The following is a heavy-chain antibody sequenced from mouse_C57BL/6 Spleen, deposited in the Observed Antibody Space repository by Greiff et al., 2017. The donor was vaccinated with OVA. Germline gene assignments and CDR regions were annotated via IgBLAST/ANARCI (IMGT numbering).Heavy chain of an antibody. CDR3: TADGYTYAMDY. Sequence: VKVEESGGGLMQPGGSMKLSCVASGFTFSNYWMNWVRQSPEKGLEWVAQIRLKSDNYATHYAESVKGRFTISRDDSKSSVYLQMNNLRAEDTGIYYCTADGYTYAMDYWGQGTSVTVSS. CDR2: IRLKSDNYAT. J-gene: IGHJ4*01. V-gene: IGHV6-3*01. CDR1: GFTFSNYW. D-gene: IGHD2-3*01.